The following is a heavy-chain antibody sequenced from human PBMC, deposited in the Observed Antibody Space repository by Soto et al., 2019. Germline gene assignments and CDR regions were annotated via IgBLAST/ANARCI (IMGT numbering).Heavy chain of an antibody. V-gene: IGHV4-34*02. Sequence: QVQLQQWGAGLLKPSEKLSLTCVVYGGSFSGYYWTWIRQPPGQGLEWLGKINHSGRTNYNPSLKARVTISVNTSKNQFSLNLSSATAADTAVYYCARGVGRGFTYDFSYCYGMDVWGQGTTVTVSS. CDR3: ARGVGRGFTYDFSYCYGMDV. CDR2: INHSGRT. CDR1: GGSFSGYY. D-gene: IGHD5-18*01. J-gene: IGHJ6*02.